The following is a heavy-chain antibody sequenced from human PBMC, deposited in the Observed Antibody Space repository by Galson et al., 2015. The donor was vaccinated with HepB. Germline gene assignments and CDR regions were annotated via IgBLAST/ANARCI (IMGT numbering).Heavy chain of an antibody. CDR2: ITSSSSYR. Sequence: SLRLSCAASGFTFSSYSMNWVRQAPGKGLEWVSSITSSSSYRYYADSVKGRFTISRDSAKNSLLLQMNSLRAEDTAVYYCARDGFGYGNYGGAFDIWGQGAIVTVSS. CDR3: ARDGFGYGNYGGAFDI. V-gene: IGHV3-21*01. D-gene: IGHD5-12*01. CDR1: GFTFSSYS. J-gene: IGHJ3*02.